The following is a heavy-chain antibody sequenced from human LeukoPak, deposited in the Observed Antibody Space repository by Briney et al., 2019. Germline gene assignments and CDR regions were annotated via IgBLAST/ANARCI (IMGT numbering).Heavy chain of an antibody. Sequence: GGSLRLSCAASGFTFSTYNMHWVRQAPGKWLEWVSVILSDGSKQYYADSVKGRFTISRDNSKHTLYLQMNSLRAEDTAVFYCMATPIDYWGQGTLVTVSS. CDR1: GFTFSTYN. J-gene: IGHJ4*02. CDR2: ILSDGSKQ. CDR3: MATPIDY. D-gene: IGHD5-24*01. V-gene: IGHV3-30*03.